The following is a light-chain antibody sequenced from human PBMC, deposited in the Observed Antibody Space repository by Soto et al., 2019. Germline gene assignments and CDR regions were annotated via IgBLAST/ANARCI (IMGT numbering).Light chain of an antibody. CDR2: DAS. V-gene: IGKV3-11*01. J-gene: IGKJ5*01. CDR1: QSVSSY. Sequence: DIVLTQSPCTLSSSPGGGDTLSCMASQSVSSYLAWYKQKHGQAPRLLIYDASNRATGIQARFSGSGSGTDFTITIRSIETEDFAVYYCKKRSNWQDNFGKGKRLEIK. CDR3: KKRSNWQDN.